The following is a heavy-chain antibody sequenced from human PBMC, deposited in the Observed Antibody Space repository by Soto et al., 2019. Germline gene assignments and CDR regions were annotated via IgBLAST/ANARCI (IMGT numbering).Heavy chain of an antibody. Sequence: EVQLLESGGGLVQPGGSQRLSCAASAFTFSNYAMGWVRQAPGKGLEWVSAISGSGSTRYYAHSVKGRFTISRDNSKNKLYLQMNSLRAEDTAVYYCAKGRSSGWWYFDYWGQGTLVTVSS. CDR3: AKGRSSGWWYFDY. J-gene: IGHJ4*02. V-gene: IGHV3-23*01. CDR1: AFTFSNYA. D-gene: IGHD6-19*01. CDR2: ISGSGSTR.